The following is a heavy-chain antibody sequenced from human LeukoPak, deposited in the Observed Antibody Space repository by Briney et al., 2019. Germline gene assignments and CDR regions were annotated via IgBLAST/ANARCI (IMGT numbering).Heavy chain of an antibody. J-gene: IGHJ4*02. Sequence: GSSVTVSCKASGGTFSSYAISWVRQAPGQGLEWMGGIIPIFGTASYAQKFQGRVTITTDESTSTAYMELSSLRSEDTAVYYCARDLSSKVPAAMGSWGQGTLVTVSS. CDR1: GGTFSSYA. D-gene: IGHD2-2*01. CDR2: IIPIFGTA. CDR3: ARDLSSKVPAAMGS. V-gene: IGHV1-69*05.